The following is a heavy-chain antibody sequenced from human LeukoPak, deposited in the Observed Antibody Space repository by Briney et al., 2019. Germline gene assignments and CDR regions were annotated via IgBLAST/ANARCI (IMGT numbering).Heavy chain of an antibody. J-gene: IGHJ4*02. D-gene: IGHD2-2*01. Sequence: GGSLRLSCAASGFTFSSYAMSWVRQAPRKGLEWVSAISGSGGSTYYADSVKGRFTISRDNSKNTLYLQMNSLRAEDTAVYYCAKGGQGYCSSTSCFNFDYWGQGTLVTVSS. CDR3: AKGGQGYCSSTSCFNFDY. CDR2: ISGSGGST. V-gene: IGHV3-23*01. CDR1: GFTFSSYA.